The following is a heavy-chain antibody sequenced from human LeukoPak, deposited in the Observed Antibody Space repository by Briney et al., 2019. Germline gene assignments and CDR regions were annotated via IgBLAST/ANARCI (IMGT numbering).Heavy chain of an antibody. CDR3: ARGFGYSSGWPFDY. V-gene: IGHV4-59*12. Sequence: SETLSLTCTVSGGSISSYYWSWIRQPPGKGLEWIGYIYYSGSTNYNPSLKSRVTISVDTSKNQFSLKLSSVTAADTAVYYCARGFGYSSGWPFDYWGQGTLVTVSS. J-gene: IGHJ4*02. CDR2: IYYSGST. D-gene: IGHD6-19*01. CDR1: GGSISSYY.